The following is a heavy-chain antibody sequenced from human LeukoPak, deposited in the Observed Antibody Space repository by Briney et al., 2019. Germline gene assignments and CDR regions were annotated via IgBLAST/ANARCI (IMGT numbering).Heavy chain of an antibody. D-gene: IGHD6-13*01. J-gene: IGHJ4*02. CDR1: GGSISSYY. CDR3: ARELAATFDY. V-gene: IGHV4-59*01. CDR2: IYYSGST. Sequence: PSETLSLTCTVSGGSISSYYWSWIRQPPGKGLEWIGYIYYSGSTNYNPSLKSRVTISVDTSKNQFSLKLSSLTAADTAVYYCARELAATFDYWGQGTLVTVSS.